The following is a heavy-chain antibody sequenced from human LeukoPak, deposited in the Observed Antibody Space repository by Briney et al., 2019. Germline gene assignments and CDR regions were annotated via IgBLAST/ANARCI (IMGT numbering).Heavy chain of an antibody. V-gene: IGHV3-33*01. CDR1: GFTFSSYG. Sequence: GGSLRPSCAASGFTFSSYGMHWVRQAPGKGLEWVAVIWYDGSNKYYADSVKGRFTISRDSSKNTLYLQMNSLRAEDTAVYYCARDVKGGDFYYFDYWGQGTLVTVSS. J-gene: IGHJ4*02. D-gene: IGHD2-21*02. CDR3: ARDVKGGDFYYFDY. CDR2: IWYDGSNK.